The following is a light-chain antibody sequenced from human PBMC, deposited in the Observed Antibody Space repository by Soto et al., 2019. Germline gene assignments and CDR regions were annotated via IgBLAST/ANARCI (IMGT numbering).Light chain of an antibody. CDR1: QGIRNY. CDR2: AAS. V-gene: IGKV1-27*01. J-gene: IGKJ3*01. CDR3: QKYDSAPFT. Sequence: DIQMTQTPSSLSASVGDRVTITCRASQGIRNYLAWYQQKPGKVPKLLISAASTLRSGVPSRFSGSGSGTDFTLTVSSLQPEDVATYYCQKYDSAPFTFGPG.